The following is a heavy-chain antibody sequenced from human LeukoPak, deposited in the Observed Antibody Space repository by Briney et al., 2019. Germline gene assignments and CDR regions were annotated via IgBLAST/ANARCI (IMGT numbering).Heavy chain of an antibody. CDR2: IKQDGSEK. Sequence: GGSLRLSCAASGFTFSSYWMSWVRQAPGKGLEWVANIKQDGSEKYYVDSVKGRFTISRDNAKNSLYLQMNSLRAEDTAVYYRARIPNSSCWANWFGPLGQGNPVTGSS. J-gene: IGHJ5*01. CDR3: ARIPNSSCWANWFGP. V-gene: IGHV3-7*03. D-gene: IGHD6-19*01. CDR1: GFTFSSYW.